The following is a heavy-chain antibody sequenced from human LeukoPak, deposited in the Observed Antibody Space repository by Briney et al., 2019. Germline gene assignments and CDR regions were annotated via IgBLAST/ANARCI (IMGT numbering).Heavy chain of an antibody. Sequence: ASVKVSCKASGHTFTGYYMHWVRQAPGQGLEWMGWINPNSGGTNYAQKFQGRVTMTRDTSISTAYMELSRLRSDDTAVYYCHLITMIVVVPRSRTYDYWGQGTLVTVSS. V-gene: IGHV1-2*02. CDR3: HLITMIVVVPRSRTYDY. CDR1: GHTFTGYY. CDR2: INPNSGGT. J-gene: IGHJ4*02. D-gene: IGHD3-22*01.